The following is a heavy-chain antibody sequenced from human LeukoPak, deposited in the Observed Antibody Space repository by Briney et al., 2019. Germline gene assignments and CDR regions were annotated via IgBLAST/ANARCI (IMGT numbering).Heavy chain of an antibody. CDR3: AKAAAGGANYDSSGYYTQFDY. J-gene: IGHJ4*02. D-gene: IGHD3-22*01. V-gene: IGHV3-53*01. CDR1: GGSISSNY. Sequence: ETLSLTCTVSGGSISSNYMNWVRQAPGKGLEWVSVIYSGGSTYYADSVKGRFTISRDNSKNTLYLQMNSLRAEDTAVYYCAKAAAGGANYDSSGYYTQFDYWGQGTLVTVSS. CDR2: IYSGGST.